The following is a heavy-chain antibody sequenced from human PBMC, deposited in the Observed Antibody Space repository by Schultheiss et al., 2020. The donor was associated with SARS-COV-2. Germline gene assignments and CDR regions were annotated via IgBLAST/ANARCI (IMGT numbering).Heavy chain of an antibody. CDR2: IRSKAYGGTT. CDR1: GFTFGDYA. CDR3: TAIGLDTAMVRDY. Sequence: GGSLRLSCTASGFTFGDYAMSWFRQAPGKGLEWVGFIRSKAYGGTTEYAASVKGRFTISRDDSKSIAYLQMNSLKTEDTAVYYCTAIGLDTAMVRDYWGQGTLVTVSS. V-gene: IGHV3-49*03. D-gene: IGHD5-18*01. J-gene: IGHJ4*02.